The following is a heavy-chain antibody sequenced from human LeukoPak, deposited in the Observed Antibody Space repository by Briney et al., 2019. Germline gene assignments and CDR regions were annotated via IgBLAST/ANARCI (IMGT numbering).Heavy chain of an antibody. V-gene: IGHV1-69*01. CDR1: GGTFSSYA. J-gene: IGHJ4*02. CDR3: ARMYCSSTSCSRSRVVPPYFDY. CDR2: IIPIFGTV. Sequence: SVKVSCKATGGTFSSYAISWVRQAPGQGREWMGGIIPIFGTVNYAQKFQGRVTITAVESTSTAYMELSSLRSEDTAVYYCARMYCSSTSCSRSRVVPPYFDYWGQGTLVTVSS. D-gene: IGHD2-2*01.